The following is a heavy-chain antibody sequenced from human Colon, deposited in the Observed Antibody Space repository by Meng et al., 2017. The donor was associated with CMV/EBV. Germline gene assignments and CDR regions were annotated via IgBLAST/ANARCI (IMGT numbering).Heavy chain of an antibody. CDR1: FSLSTIGLS. V-gene: IGHV2-5*01. CDR3: AHGGSGYDFGAGGFDS. CDR2: IYWNDDR. J-gene: IGHJ4*02. D-gene: IGHD5-12*01. Sequence: FSLSTIGLSVGWIRQPPGKALEWVALIYWNDDRRYNPSLKSRLTITKDTSKNQVVLRMTNMDPVDSGTYFCAHGGSGYDFGAGGFDSWGQGTLVPSPQ.